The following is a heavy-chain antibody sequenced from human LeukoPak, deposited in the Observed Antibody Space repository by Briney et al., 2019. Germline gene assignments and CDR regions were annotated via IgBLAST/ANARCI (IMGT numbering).Heavy chain of an antibody. CDR2: IYTSGST. CDR3: ARDELGNFDY. Sequence: SQTLSLTCTVSGGSISSGGYYWSWIRQPAGKGLEWIGRIYTSGSTNYNPSLKSRVTISVDTSKNQFSLKLSSVTAADTAVYYCARDELGNFDYWGQGTLVTVSS. D-gene: IGHD1-26*01. J-gene: IGHJ4*02. CDR1: GGSISSGGYY. V-gene: IGHV4-61*02.